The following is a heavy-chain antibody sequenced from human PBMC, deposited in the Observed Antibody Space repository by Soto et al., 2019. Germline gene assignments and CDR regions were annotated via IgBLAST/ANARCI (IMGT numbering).Heavy chain of an antibody. V-gene: IGHV3-11*01. J-gene: IGHJ5*02. CDR3: ARGRKRVVPAAPFDP. CDR1: GFTFSDYY. D-gene: IGHD2-2*01. Sequence: PGGSLRLSCAASGFTFSDYYMSWIRQAPGKGLEWVSYISSSGSTIYYADSVKGRFTISRDNAKNSLYLQMNSLRAEDTAVYYCARGRKRVVPAAPFDPWGQGTLVTVSS. CDR2: ISSSGSTI.